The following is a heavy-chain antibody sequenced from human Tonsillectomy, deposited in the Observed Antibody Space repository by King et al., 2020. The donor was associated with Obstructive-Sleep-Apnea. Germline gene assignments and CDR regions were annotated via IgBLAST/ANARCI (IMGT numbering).Heavy chain of an antibody. CDR2: ISYDGSNK. V-gene: IGHV3-30*04. CDR3: AHGYSSSWLNFDY. Sequence: VQLVESGGGVVQPGRSLRLSCAASGFTFISYAMHWVRQAPGKGLEWVAVISYDGSNKYYADSVKGRFTISRDNSKNTLYLQMNSLRAEDTAVYYCAHGYSSSWLNFDYWGQGTLVTVSS. J-gene: IGHJ4*02. CDR1: GFTFISYA. D-gene: IGHD6-13*01.